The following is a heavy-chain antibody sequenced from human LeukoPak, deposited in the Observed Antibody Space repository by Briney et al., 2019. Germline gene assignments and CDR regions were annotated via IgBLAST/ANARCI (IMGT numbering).Heavy chain of an antibody. CDR1: GFTFSSYS. CDR2: ISSSSSYI. V-gene: IGHV3-21*01. D-gene: IGHD3-22*01. Sequence: GGSLRLSCAASGFTFSSYSMNWVRQAPGKGLEWVSSISSSSSYIYYADSVKGRFTISRDNAKNSLYLQMNSLRAEDTAVYYCARAKQDYYDSSGSCCWGQGTLVTVSS. J-gene: IGHJ4*02. CDR3: ARAKQDYYDSSGSCC.